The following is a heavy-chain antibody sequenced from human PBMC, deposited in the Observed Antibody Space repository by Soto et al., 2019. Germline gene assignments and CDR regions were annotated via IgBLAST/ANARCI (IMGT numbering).Heavy chain of an antibody. CDR3: AHSLPGIAAAGSRYYWSGP. CDR1: GFSLSTSGVG. J-gene: IGHJ5*02. Sequence: QITLKESGPTLVKPTQTLTLTCTFSGFSLSTSGVGVGWIRQPPGKALEWLALIYWADDKRYSPSLKRRLTITKDTXXDXVXXTMTNMDPVDTATYYCAHSLPGIAAAGSRYYWSGPWGQGPLVPVS. V-gene: IGHV2-5*02. D-gene: IGHD6-13*01. CDR2: IYWADDK.